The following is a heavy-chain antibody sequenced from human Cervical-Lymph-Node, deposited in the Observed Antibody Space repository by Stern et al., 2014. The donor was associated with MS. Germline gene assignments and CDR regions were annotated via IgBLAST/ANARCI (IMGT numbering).Heavy chain of an antibody. J-gene: IGHJ2*01. D-gene: IGHD2/OR15-2a*01. CDR3: ARERQQYCNSEGCSYWYFDL. CDR2: IYHSGPS. Sequence: QVQLQESGPGLVKPSGTLSLTCAVSGGSVSSTNWWSWVRQSPGKGLEWIGNIYHSGPSNTRPSLRSRVSISLDNSKNHLSLHLTSVTAADTAVYYCARERQQYCNSEGCSYWYFDLWGRGTLVTVSS. CDR1: GGSVSSTNW. V-gene: IGHV4-4*02.